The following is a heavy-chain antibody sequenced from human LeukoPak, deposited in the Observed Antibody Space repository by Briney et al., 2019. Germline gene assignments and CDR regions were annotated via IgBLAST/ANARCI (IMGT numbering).Heavy chain of an antibody. CDR2: ISYDGSNK. V-gene: IGHV3-30*04. D-gene: IGHD5-24*01. CDR1: GFTFSSYA. Sequence: GGSLRLSCAASGFTFSSYAMHWVRQAPGKGLEWVAVISYDGSNKYYADSVKGRFTISRDNSKNTLYLQMNSLRAEDTAVYYCARDRRDGYNLADYWGQGTLVTVSS. J-gene: IGHJ4*02. CDR3: ARDRRDGYNLADY.